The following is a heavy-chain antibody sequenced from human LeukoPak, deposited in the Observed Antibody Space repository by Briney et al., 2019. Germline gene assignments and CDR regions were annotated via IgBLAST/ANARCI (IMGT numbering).Heavy chain of an antibody. V-gene: IGHV3-30-3*01. CDR1: GFTFSSYA. D-gene: IGHD3-9*01. J-gene: IGHJ3*02. Sequence: GGSLRLSCAASGFTFSSYAMHWVRQAPGKGLEWVAVISYDGSNKYYADSVKGRFTISRDNSKNTLYLQMNSLRAEDTAVYYCARGQYYDILTGYYTPGAFDIWGQGTMVTVSS. CDR2: ISYDGSNK. CDR3: ARGQYYDILTGYYTPGAFDI.